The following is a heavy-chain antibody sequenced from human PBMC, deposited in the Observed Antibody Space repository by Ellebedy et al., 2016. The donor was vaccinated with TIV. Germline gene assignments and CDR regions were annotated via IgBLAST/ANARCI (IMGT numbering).Heavy chain of an antibody. CDR3: AKGGWYFDL. CDR1: GFPFSSRK. Sequence: GGSLRLSCAASGFPFSSRKMNWVRQAPGKGPEWVSFISETSDTKNYADSVKGRFTISRDNAENSLFLQMNSLRVEDTAVYYCAKGGWYFDLWGRGTLVTVSP. V-gene: IGHV3-48*04. J-gene: IGHJ2*01. CDR2: ISETSDTK.